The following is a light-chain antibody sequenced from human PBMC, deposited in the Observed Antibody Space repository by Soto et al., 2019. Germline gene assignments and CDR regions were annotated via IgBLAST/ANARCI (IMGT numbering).Light chain of an antibody. CDR1: SSDVGGYNY. Sequence: QSALTQPASVSGSPGQSITISCTGTSSDVGGYNYVSWYQQHPGQAPKLMIYEVSNRPSGVSNRFSGAKSGNTASLTSSGLQSEDEADYYCSSYTSSSTRVFGGGTTLHVL. J-gene: IGLJ3*02. V-gene: IGLV2-14*01. CDR3: SSYTSSSTRV. CDR2: EVS.